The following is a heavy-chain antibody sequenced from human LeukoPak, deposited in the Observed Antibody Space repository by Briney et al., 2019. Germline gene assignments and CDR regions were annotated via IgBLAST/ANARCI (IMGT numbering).Heavy chain of an antibody. V-gene: IGHV4-31*03. CDR1: GGSLSSGGHW. CDR2: VFHSGST. J-gene: IGHJ4*02. D-gene: IGHD3-16*02. CDR3: ARVVPARGLFVLYFDY. Sequence: SQTLSLTCTVSGGSLSSGGHWWSWIRQHPGMGLEWIGYVFHSGSTYYSPYFRSRVSISVDTSKNHFSLKLASVTAADSAVYYCARVVPARGLFVLYFDYWGQGTLVTVSS.